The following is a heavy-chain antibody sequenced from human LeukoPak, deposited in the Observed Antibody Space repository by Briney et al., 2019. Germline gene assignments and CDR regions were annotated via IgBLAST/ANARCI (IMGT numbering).Heavy chain of an antibody. J-gene: IGHJ2*01. CDR2: RNPNSGNT. D-gene: IGHD7-27*01. V-gene: IGHV1-8*01. CDR3: ARRTKLGARRVWYFDL. Sequence: ASVKVSCKASGYTFTRYDINWVRQATGQGLEWMGWRNPNSGNTGYAQKFQGGVTMTRNTSISTAYMELSSLRSEDTAVYYCARRTKLGARRVWYFDLWGRGTLVTVSS. CDR1: GYTFTRYD.